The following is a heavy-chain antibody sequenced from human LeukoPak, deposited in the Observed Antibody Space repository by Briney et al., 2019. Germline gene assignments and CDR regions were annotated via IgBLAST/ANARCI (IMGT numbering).Heavy chain of an antibody. D-gene: IGHD3-22*01. CDR3: AKDGGHSSGPTFDY. Sequence: GGSLRLSCAASGFTFSSYGMHWVRQAPGKGLEWVAVISYDGSNKYYTDSVKGRFTISRDNSKNTLYLQMNSLRAEDTAVYYCAKDGGHSSGPTFDYWGQGTLVAVSS. V-gene: IGHV3-30*18. CDR2: ISYDGSNK. J-gene: IGHJ4*02. CDR1: GFTFSSYG.